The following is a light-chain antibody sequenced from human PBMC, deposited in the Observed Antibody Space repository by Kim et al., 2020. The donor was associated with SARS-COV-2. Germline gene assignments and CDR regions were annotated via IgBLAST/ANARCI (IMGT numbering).Light chain of an antibody. Sequence: SASVGDRATITCRASRAISIYVAWYQQKPGKAPKLLIYAASILQSGVPSRFSGSGSGTEFTLTISSLQTEDSATYYCHQVNSYPHTFGQGTKLEIK. CDR2: AAS. J-gene: IGKJ2*01. CDR3: HQVNSYPHT. CDR1: RAISIY. V-gene: IGKV1-9*01.